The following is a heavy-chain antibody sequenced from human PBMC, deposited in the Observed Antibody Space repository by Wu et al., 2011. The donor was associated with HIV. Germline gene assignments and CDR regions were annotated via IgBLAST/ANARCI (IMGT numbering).Heavy chain of an antibody. J-gene: IGHJ4*02. CDR2: MNPSGGST. Sequence: QVQLVQSGAEVKKPGAAVNVSCKTSGYTFTRHYMHWVRQAPGQGLEWMGIMNPSGGSTSYAQKLQGRVTMTTDTSTSTAYMELRSLRSDDTAVYYCARQTMYYFDYWGQGTLVTVSS. CDR1: GYTFTRHY. V-gene: IGHV1-46*01. CDR3: ARQTMYYFDY. D-gene: IGHD1-1*01.